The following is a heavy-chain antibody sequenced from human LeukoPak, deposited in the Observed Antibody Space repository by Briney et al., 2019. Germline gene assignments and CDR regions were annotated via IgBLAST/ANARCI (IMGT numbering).Heavy chain of an antibody. CDR3: ARDYHGDYVTLKGY. CDR1: GFTFSRYS. CDR2: ISSSSSYI. J-gene: IGHJ4*02. D-gene: IGHD4-17*01. V-gene: IGHV3-21*01. Sequence: GGSLRLSCAASGFTFSRYSMNWVRQTPGKGLEWVSSISSSSSYIYFADSVKGRFTISRDNAKKSLYLQMNSLRAEDTAVYYCARDYHGDYVTLKGYWGQGTLVTVSS.